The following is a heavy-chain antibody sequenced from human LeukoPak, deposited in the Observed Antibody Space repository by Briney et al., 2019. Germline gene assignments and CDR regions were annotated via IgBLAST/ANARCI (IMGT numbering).Heavy chain of an antibody. CDR2: INGDGSST. Sequence: QPGGSLRLSCAASGFTFSSSWMQWVRQPPGKGLVWVSRINGDGSSTIYADSVKGRFTISRDNARNTLYLQMNSLRPEDTAVYYCVRVGSVTGSFFDCWGQGTLVTVSS. CDR3: VRVGSVTGSFFDC. D-gene: IGHD6-19*01. V-gene: IGHV3-74*01. J-gene: IGHJ4*02. CDR1: GFTFSSSW.